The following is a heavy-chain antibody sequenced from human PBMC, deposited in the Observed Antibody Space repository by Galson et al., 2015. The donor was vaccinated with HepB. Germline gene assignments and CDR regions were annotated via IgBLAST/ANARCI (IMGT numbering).Heavy chain of an antibody. CDR2: IYWDDDK. CDR1: GFSLSTSGVG. J-gene: IGHJ5*02. V-gene: IGHV2-5*02. D-gene: IGHD2-15*01. Sequence: PALVKPTQTLTLTCTFSGFSLSTSGVGVGRIRQPPGKALEWLALIYWDDDKRYSPSLKSRLTITKDTSKNQVVLTMTNMDPVDTATYYCAHLPAGYCSGGSCYEEQYNWFDPWGQGTLVTVSS. CDR3: AHLPAGYCSGGSCYEEQYNWFDP.